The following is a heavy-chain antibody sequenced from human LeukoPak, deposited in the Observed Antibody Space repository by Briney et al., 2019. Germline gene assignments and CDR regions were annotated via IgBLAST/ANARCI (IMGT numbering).Heavy chain of an antibody. J-gene: IGHJ4*02. Sequence: GGFLRLSCAASGFTFSTYSMNWVRQAPGKGLEWVSYISSSSSTIYYADSVKGRFTISRVNAKNSLYLQMNSLRAEDTAVYYCARGSTYYDSSGQVPFDYWGQGTLVTVSS. CDR3: ARGSTYYDSSGQVPFDY. D-gene: IGHD3-22*01. CDR2: ISSSSSTI. V-gene: IGHV3-48*01. CDR1: GFTFSTYS.